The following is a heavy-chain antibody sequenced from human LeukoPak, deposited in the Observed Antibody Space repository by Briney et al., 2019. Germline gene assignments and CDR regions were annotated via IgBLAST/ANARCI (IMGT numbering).Heavy chain of an antibody. D-gene: IGHD5-24*01. CDR2: IIPIFGTA. J-gene: IGHJ6*03. Sequence: SVKVSCKASGGTFSSYAISWVRQAPGQGLEWMGGIIPIFGTANYAQKFQGRVTITTNESTSTAYMELSSLRSEDTAVYYCARGRDGYNFSPQNYYMDVWGKGTTVTVSS. V-gene: IGHV1-69*05. CDR3: ARGRDGYNFSPQNYYMDV. CDR1: GGTFSSYA.